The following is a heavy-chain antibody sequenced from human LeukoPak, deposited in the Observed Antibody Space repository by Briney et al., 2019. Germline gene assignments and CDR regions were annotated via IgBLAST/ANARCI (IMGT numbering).Heavy chain of an antibody. V-gene: IGHV1-2*02. Sequence: ASVKVSCKASGYTFTVYYMHWVRQAPGQGLEWMGWINPNSGGTNYAQKLQGRVTMTTDTSTSTAYMELRSLRSDDTAVYYCASGFLEWLEGFDPWGQGTLVTVSS. CDR2: INPNSGGT. CDR3: ASGFLEWLEGFDP. D-gene: IGHD3-3*01. J-gene: IGHJ5*02. CDR1: GYTFTVYY.